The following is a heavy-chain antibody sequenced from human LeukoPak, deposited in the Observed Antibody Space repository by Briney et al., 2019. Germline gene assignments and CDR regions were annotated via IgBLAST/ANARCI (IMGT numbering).Heavy chain of an antibody. D-gene: IGHD6-25*01. V-gene: IGHV4-39*07. J-gene: IGHJ4*02. CDR2: IYYCGST. Sequence: SETLSLTCTVSGGSISSSSYYWGWIRQPPGKGLEWIGSIYYCGSTYYNPSLKSRVTISVDTSKNQFSLKLSSVTAADTAVYYCARTTVAAAIDYWGQGTLVTVSS. CDR1: GGSISSSSYY. CDR3: ARTTVAAAIDY.